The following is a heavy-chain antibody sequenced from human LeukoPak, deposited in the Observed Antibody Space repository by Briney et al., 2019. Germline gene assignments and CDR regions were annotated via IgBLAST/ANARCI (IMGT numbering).Heavy chain of an antibody. CDR1: GFTFSSYA. Sequence: GGSLRLSCAASGFTFSSYAMSWVRQAPGKGLEWVSAISGSGGSTYYADSVKGRFTISRDNSKNTLYLQMNSLRAEDTAVYYCAKVDSSSWYHRVGFDYWGQGTLVIVSS. V-gene: IGHV3-23*01. CDR3: AKVDSSSWYHRVGFDY. CDR2: ISGSGGST. J-gene: IGHJ4*02. D-gene: IGHD6-13*01.